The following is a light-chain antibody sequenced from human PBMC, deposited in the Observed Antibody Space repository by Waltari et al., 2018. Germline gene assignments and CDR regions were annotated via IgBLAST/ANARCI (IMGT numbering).Light chain of an antibody. CDR3: MQALQLPRT. J-gene: IGKJ1*01. CDR1: QSLLHTNGYNY. Sequence: DIVMTQSPLSLAVIPGEPAPISCRSSQSLLHTNGYNYVDWYLQKPGQSPNLLIYLGSNRASGVPDRFSGSGSGTEFTLKISRVETDDLGVYYCMQALQLPRTFGPGTMVEIK. CDR2: LGS. V-gene: IGKV2-28*01.